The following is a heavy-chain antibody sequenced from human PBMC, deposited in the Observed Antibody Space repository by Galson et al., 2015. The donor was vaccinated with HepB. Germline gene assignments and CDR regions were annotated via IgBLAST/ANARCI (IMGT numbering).Heavy chain of an antibody. J-gene: IGHJ4*02. CDR1: GYSFTSYW. Sequence: QSGAEVKKPGESLTISSKGSGYSFTSYWIGWVRQMPGKGLEWMGNIYPGDSDTRYSPSFQGQVTVSADKSISTAYLQCSSLKASDTAMYYCSRDGHFKFGYFDYWGQGTLVTVSS. D-gene: IGHD3-16*01. V-gene: IGHV5-51*03. CDR3: SRDGHFKFGYFDY. CDR2: IYPGDSDT.